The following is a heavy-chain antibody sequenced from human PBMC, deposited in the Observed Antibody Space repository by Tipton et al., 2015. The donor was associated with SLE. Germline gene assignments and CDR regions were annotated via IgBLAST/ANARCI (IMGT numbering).Heavy chain of an antibody. Sequence: TLSLTCSVSGGSISSNYWIWIRQPPGKGLEWIGYISYGGGTNYNPSLKSRVTISVDTSKNQFSLKLNSVTAADTAVYYCARDVAAEFDYWGQGTLVTVSS. V-gene: IGHV4-59*01. CDR1: GGSISSNY. D-gene: IGHD6-13*01. CDR2: ISYGGGT. J-gene: IGHJ4*02. CDR3: ARDVAAEFDY.